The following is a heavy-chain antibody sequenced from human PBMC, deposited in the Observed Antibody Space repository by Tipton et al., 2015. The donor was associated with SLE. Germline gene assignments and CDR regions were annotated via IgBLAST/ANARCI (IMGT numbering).Heavy chain of an antibody. CDR1: GGSISSGSYY. D-gene: IGHD4-23*01. J-gene: IGHJ3*01. Sequence: TLSLTCTVSGGSISSGSYYWSWIRQPAGKGLEWIGRIYTSGSTNYNPSLKSRVTISVDTSKNQFSLRLNSVTAVDTAVYYCARTFYGGGDAFDAWGQGTKVSVSS. V-gene: IGHV4-61*02. CDR2: IYTSGST. CDR3: ARTFYGGGDAFDA.